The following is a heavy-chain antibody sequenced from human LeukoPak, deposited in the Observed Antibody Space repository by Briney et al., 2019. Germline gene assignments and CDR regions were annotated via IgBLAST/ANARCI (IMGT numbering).Heavy chain of an antibody. CDR2: IGTSSGTI. D-gene: IGHD3-22*01. Sequence: GGSLRLSCAASGFTFSKYSMNWVRQAPGKGLEWISYIGTSSGTIYYADSVKGRFTISRDNAKNSLYLQMNSLRAEDTAVYYCARGEYYYYDSSGYSDYWGQGTLATVSS. CDR1: GFTFSKYS. V-gene: IGHV3-48*01. J-gene: IGHJ4*02. CDR3: ARGEYYYYDSSGYSDY.